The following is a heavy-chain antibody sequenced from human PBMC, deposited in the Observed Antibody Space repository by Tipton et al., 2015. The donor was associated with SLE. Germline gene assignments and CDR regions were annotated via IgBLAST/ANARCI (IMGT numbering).Heavy chain of an antibody. CDR2: IYTSAST. J-gene: IGHJ4*02. V-gene: IGHV4-4*07. D-gene: IGHD1-26*01. CDR1: GGSISGYY. CDR3: ARGGGSYYDY. Sequence: TLSLTCTVSGGSISGYYWSWVRQPAGKGLEWIGRIYTSASTIYNPSLKSRVTLSSDTSKNQFPLRVRSVTAADTAVYYCARGGGSYYDYWGQGTLVTVSS.